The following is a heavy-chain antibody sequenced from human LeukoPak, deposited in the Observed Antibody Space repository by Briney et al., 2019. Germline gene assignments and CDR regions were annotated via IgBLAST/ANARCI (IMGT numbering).Heavy chain of an antibody. Sequence: PGRSLRLSCAASGFTLEDYAMHWVRQAPGKGLEWVSGISWNSGSIGYADSVKGRFTISRDNAKNSLYVQMNSLRAEDTALYYCAKERYGSGSYHFDYWGQGTLVTVSS. J-gene: IGHJ4*02. CDR3: AKERYGSGSYHFDY. CDR2: ISWNSGSI. V-gene: IGHV3-9*01. D-gene: IGHD3-10*01. CDR1: GFTLEDYA.